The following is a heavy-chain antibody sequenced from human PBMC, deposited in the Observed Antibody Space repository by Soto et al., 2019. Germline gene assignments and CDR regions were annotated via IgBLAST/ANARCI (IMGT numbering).Heavy chain of an antibody. CDR3: AKTPIKILPGIFWLDP. CDR1: GFTFNSYA. Sequence: PGGSLRLSCAASGFTFNSYAMSWVRQAPGKGLEWVSAISASGDSTYYADAVKGRFTISRDNSKNTLYLEMNSLRAEDTALYYCAKTPIKILPGIFWLDPWGPGTLVTVSS. D-gene: IGHD3-10*01. J-gene: IGHJ5*02. CDR2: ISASGDST. V-gene: IGHV3-23*01.